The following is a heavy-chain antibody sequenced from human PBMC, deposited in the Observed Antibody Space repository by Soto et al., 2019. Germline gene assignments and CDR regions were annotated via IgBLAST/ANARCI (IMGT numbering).Heavy chain of an antibody. CDR2: IKEDGSEK. CDR3: ARGRWFGELFYFDC. D-gene: IGHD3-10*01. J-gene: IGHJ4*02. Sequence: EVQVVESGGGLVQPGGSLRLSCEASGFTFSRYWMSWVRQAPGTGLDWVANIKEDGSEKYYVDSVKGRLTISRDNANNSMYLQMNTRRSEDTAVYYCARGRWFGELFYFDCWGQGTLVPVSS. CDR1: GFTFSRYW. V-gene: IGHV3-7*01.